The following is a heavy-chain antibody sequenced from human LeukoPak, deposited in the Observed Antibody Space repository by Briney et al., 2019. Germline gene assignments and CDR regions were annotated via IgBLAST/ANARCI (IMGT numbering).Heavy chain of an antibody. Sequence: SETLSLTCTVSGGSISSHYWSWIRQPPGKGLEWIGYIYYSGSTNYNPSLRSRVTISVDTSKNQFSLKLSSVTAADTAVYYCARLSRIPAADRIYYYYYGMDVWGQGTTVTVSS. J-gene: IGHJ6*02. V-gene: IGHV4-59*11. D-gene: IGHD2-2*01. CDR3: ARLSRIPAADRIYYYYYGMDV. CDR2: IYYSGST. CDR1: GGSISSHY.